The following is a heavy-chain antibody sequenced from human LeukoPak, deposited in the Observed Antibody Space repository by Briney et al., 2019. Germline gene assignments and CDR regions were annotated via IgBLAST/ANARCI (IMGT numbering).Heavy chain of an antibody. CDR3: AKDHVAASHDY. V-gene: IGHV3-33*06. CDR2: IWYDGSNK. CDR1: GFTFSSYG. D-gene: IGHD6-6*01. Sequence: GRSLRLSCAASGFTFSSYGMHWVRQAPGKGLEWVAVIWYDGSNKYYADSVKGRFTISRDNSKNTLYLQMNSLRAEDTAVYYCAKDHVAASHDYWGQGTLVTVSS. J-gene: IGHJ4*02.